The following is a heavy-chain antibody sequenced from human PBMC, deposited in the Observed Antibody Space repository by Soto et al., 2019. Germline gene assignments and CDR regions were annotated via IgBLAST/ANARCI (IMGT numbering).Heavy chain of an antibody. V-gene: IGHV3-23*01. D-gene: IGHD3-3*01. CDR1: GFTFSSYA. CDR2: ISGSGGST. Sequence: PGGSLRLSCAASGFTFSSYAMSWVRQAPGKGLEWVSAISGSGGSTYYADSVKGRFTISRDNSKNTLYLQMNSLRAEDTAVYYCAKNHYDFWSGYLGAIDYWGQGTLVTVSS. CDR3: AKNHYDFWSGYLGAIDY. J-gene: IGHJ4*02.